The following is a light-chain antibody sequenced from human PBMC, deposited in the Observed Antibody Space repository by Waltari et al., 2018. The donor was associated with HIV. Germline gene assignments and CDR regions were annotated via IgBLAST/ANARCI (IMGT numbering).Light chain of an antibody. V-gene: IGLV2-14*01. J-gene: IGLJ2*01. CDR2: EVN. Sequence: QSALTQPASVSGSPGQSLTISCTGPPNDISTSNFVPWYQQSPGGAPKPIIFEVNSRPSGISDRFSGSKSGDTASLTISGLQAEDEAVYFCSSYTTRASVVFGGGTKLTVL. CDR1: PNDISTSNF. CDR3: SSYTTRASVV.